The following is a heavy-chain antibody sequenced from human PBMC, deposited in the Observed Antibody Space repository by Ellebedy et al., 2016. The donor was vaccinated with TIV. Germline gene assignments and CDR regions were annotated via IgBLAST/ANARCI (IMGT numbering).Heavy chain of an antibody. J-gene: IGHJ4*02. CDR2: IRPDGRGT. CDR1: EFTFSSYW. CDR3: ATGPYSYGWGY. V-gene: IGHV3-74*01. Sequence: GESLKISCAASEFTFSSYWIHWVRQTPGKGLVWVSRIRPDGRGTSYADSVKGRFTISRDNAKNTMYLQMNSLRAEDTAVYYCATGPYSYGWGYWGQGTLVTVSS. D-gene: IGHD5-18*01.